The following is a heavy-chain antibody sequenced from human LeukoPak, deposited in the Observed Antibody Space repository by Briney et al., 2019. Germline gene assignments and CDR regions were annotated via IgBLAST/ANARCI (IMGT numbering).Heavy chain of an antibody. J-gene: IGHJ4*02. CDR1: GFTFSSYS. CDR3: ARDRGLRWGPFDY. Sequence: GGSLRLSCAASGFTFSSYSMNWVRQAPGKGLEWVSSISSSSSYIYYADSVKGRFTISRDNAKNSLYLQMNSLRSDDTAVYYCARDRGLRWGPFDYWGQGTLVTVSS. CDR2: ISSSSSYI. D-gene: IGHD4-23*01. V-gene: IGHV3-21*04.